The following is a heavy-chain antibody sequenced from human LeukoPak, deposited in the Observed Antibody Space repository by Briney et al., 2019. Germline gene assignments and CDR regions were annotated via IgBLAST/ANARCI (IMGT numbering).Heavy chain of an antibody. D-gene: IGHD3-10*02. CDR2: ISYDGNNK. CDR1: GFTFSSYG. CDR3: AELGITMIGGV. Sequence: GGSLRLSCAASGFTFSSYGMHWVRQAPGKGLEWVAVISYDGNNKYYADSVKGRFTISRDNSKNTLYLQMNSLRAEDTAVYYCAELGITMIGGVWGKGTTVTISS. V-gene: IGHV3-30*18. J-gene: IGHJ6*04.